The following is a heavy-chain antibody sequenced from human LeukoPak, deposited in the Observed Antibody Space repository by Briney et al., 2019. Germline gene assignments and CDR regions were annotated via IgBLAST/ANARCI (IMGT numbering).Heavy chain of an antibody. CDR3: AKEGDIVVVVAATAPNWFDP. CDR2: ISGSGGST. J-gene: IGHJ5*02. Sequence: GGSLRLSCAVSGFTFSSYAMSWVRQAPGKGLEWVSAISGSGGSTYYADSVKGRFTISRDNSKNTLYLQMNSLRAEDTAVYYCAKEGDIVVVVAATAPNWFDPWGQGTLVTVSS. D-gene: IGHD2-15*01. V-gene: IGHV3-23*01. CDR1: GFTFSSYA.